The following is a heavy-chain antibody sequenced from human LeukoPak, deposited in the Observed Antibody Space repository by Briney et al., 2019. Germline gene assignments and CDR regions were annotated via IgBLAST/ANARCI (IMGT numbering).Heavy chain of an antibody. CDR3: ARSSLYAIRDDVHYFDY. J-gene: IGHJ4*02. Sequence: GGSLRLSCAASGFTFSSYSMNRVRQAPGKGLEWVSSISSISSYIHYADSVKGRFTISRDNAKNSLYLQMNSLRAEDTAVYYCARSSLYAIRDDVHYFDYWGQGTLVTVSS. V-gene: IGHV3-21*01. CDR2: ISSISSYI. D-gene: IGHD2-8*01. CDR1: GFTFSSYS.